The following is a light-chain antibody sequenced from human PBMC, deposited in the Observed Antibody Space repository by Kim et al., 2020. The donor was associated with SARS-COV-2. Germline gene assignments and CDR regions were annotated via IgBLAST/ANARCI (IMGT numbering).Light chain of an antibody. Sequence: ELTQDPAVSVALGQTVRITCQGDSLRSYYASWYQQKPGQAPVLVIYDKNNRPSGIPDRFSGSSSGNTASLTITGAQAEDEADYYCNSRDSSGNHVVFGG. J-gene: IGLJ2*01. CDR2: DKN. V-gene: IGLV3-19*01. CDR3: NSRDSSGNHVV. CDR1: SLRSYY.